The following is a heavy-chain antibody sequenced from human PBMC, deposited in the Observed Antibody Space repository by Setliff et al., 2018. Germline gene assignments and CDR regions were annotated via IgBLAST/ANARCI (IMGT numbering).Heavy chain of an antibody. V-gene: IGHV1-2*06. J-gene: IGHJ5*02. CDR1: GYTFTGYY. CDR3: ARVRSSSWLVVNWFDT. CDR2: INPNSGGT. D-gene: IGHD6-13*01. Sequence: ASVKVSCKASGYTFTGYYMHWVRQAPGQGLEWMGRINPNSGGTNYAQKFQGRVTMTRDTSISTAYMELSRLRSDDTAVYYCARVRSSSWLVVNWFDTWGQGTLVTVSS.